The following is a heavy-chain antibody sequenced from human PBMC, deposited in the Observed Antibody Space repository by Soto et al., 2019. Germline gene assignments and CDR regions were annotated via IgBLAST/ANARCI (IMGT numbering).Heavy chain of an antibody. CDR3: AGGPYYFGLDV. CDR2: IYYTGST. J-gene: IGHJ6*02. D-gene: IGHD3-10*01. V-gene: IGHV4-59*01. CDR1: GGSINTYY. Sequence: QVQLQESGPGLVKPSETLSLTCTASGGSINTYYWNWIRQSPGKGLEWIGYIYYTGSTKYHPSLASHVTISVDTSKKQFSLRLNSVTPADTAVYYCAGGPYYFGLDVWGQGTTVTVSS.